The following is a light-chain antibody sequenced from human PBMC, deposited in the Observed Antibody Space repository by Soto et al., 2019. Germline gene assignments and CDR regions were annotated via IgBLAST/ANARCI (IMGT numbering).Light chain of an antibody. CDR1: TSDVGGFDY. CDR2: DVS. Sequence: QSALTQPASVSGSPGQSTTISCTGTTSDVGGFDYVSWYQQHPGKAPKLMIYDVSNRPSGLSDRFSGSKSGNTASLTISGLQAEDEADYYCSSYTTTGTQVFGTGTKLTVL. CDR3: SSYTTTGTQV. J-gene: IGLJ1*01. V-gene: IGLV2-14*03.